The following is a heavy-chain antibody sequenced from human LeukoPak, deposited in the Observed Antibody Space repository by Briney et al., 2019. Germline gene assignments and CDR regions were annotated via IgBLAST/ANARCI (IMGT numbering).Heavy chain of an antibody. CDR1: GFTFSNYA. V-gene: IGHV3-30*02. J-gene: IGHJ4*02. CDR2: MRSDGSTK. CDR3: AKGYDSSGFYLDY. Sequence: PGGSLRLSCAASGFTFSNYAMHWVRQAPGKGLEWVAYMRSDGSTKYYADSVKGRFTISRDNSKNTLYVQMNSLRAEDTAVYYCAKGYDSSGFYLDYWGQGTLVAVSS. D-gene: IGHD3-22*01.